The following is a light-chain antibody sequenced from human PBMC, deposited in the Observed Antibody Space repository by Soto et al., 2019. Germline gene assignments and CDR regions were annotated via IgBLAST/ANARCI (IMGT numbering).Light chain of an antibody. CDR3: QQGYSTPADT. V-gene: IGKV1-39*01. CDR1: QSISNS. CDR2: ATS. J-gene: IGKJ2*01. Sequence: DIQMTQSPSSLSASVGDRVTITCRASQSISNSVNWYQQKPGKVPKLLVSATSRLQSGVPSRFIGSGSGTDFTHTITSLQPEDFASYYCQQGYSTPADTFGQGTKLEIK.